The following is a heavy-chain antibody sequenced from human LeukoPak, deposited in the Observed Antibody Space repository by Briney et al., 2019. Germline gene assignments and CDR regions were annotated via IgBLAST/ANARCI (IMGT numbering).Heavy chain of an antibody. Sequence: SETLSLTCAVSGDSFSNLKWWNWIRRPPGQALEWIGEVYHSGNTNYNPSLKGRVTISVDKSKNQFSLKLSSVTAADTAVYYCARGCPQCDYLDYWGRGTLVTVSS. D-gene: IGHD2-15*01. CDR1: GDSFSNLKW. V-gene: IGHV4-4*02. CDR3: ARGCPQCDYLDY. J-gene: IGHJ4*02. CDR2: VYHSGNT.